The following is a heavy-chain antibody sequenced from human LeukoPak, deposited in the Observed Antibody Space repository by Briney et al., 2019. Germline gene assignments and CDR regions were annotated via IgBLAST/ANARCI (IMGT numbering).Heavy chain of an antibody. CDR2: IYTSGST. CDR3: ARAGYCSSTSCYTGGYYFDY. Sequence: SQTLSLTCTVSGGSISSGSYYWSWLRQPAGKGLEWIGRIYTSGSTNYNPSLKSRVTISVDTSKNQFSLKLSSVTAADTAVYYCARAGYCSSTSCYTGGYYFDYWGQGTLVTVSS. V-gene: IGHV4-61*02. CDR1: GGSISSGSYY. J-gene: IGHJ4*02. D-gene: IGHD2-2*02.